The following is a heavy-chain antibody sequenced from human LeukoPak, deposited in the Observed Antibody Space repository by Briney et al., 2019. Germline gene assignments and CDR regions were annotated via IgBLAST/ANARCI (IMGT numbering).Heavy chain of an antibody. CDR2: IYYSGST. CDR1: GGSISSSSYY. Sequence: SETLSLTCTVSGGSISSSSYYWGWIRQPPGKGLEWIGSIYYSGSTYHNPSLKSRVTISVDTSKNQFSLKLSSVTAADTAVYYCARSATVAYYYYYYYMDVWGKGTTVTISS. J-gene: IGHJ6*03. V-gene: IGHV4-39*07. CDR3: ARSATVAYYYYYYYMDV. D-gene: IGHD4-23*01.